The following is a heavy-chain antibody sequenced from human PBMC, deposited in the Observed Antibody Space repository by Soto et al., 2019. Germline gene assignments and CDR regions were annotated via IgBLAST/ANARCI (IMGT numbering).Heavy chain of an antibody. CDR3: ARGPPGTAMVPRTYYFDY. Sequence: SETLSLTCAVYGGSFSGYYWSWIRQPPGKGLEWIGEINHSGSTNYNPSLKSRVTISVDTSKNQFSLKLSSVTAADTAVYYCARGPPGTAMVPRTYYFDYWGQGTLVTVSS. D-gene: IGHD5-18*01. V-gene: IGHV4-34*01. CDR2: INHSGST. J-gene: IGHJ4*02. CDR1: GGSFSGYY.